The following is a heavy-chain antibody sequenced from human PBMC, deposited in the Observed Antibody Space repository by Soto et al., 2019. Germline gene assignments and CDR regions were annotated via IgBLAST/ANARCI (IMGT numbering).Heavy chain of an antibody. CDR3: ARELEIVVVPAAIGEIPAYGEDY. V-gene: IGHV1-46*01. Sequence: GASVKVSCKASGYTFTSYYMHWVRQAPGQGLEWMGIINPSGGSTSYAQKFQGRVTMTRDTSTSTVYMELSSLRSEDTAVYYCARELEIVVVPAAIGEIPAYGEDYWGQGTLVTVSS. CDR1: GYTFTSYY. J-gene: IGHJ4*02. D-gene: IGHD2-2*02. CDR2: INPSGGST.